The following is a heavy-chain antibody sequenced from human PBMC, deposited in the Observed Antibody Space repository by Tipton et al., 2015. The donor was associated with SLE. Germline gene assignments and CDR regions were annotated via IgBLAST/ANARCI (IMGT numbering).Heavy chain of an antibody. CDR2: IYNSGYT. CDR3: ARVDTIYFFDY. Sequence: TLSLTCSVFGGPIGSFYWSWIRQPAGQGLEWIGRIYNSGYTNYNPSLKSRVTMSVDMSKNQFSLKLTSVTAADMAIYYCARVDTIYFFDYWGQGALVTVSS. J-gene: IGHJ4*02. CDR1: GGPIGSFY. D-gene: IGHD3/OR15-3a*01. V-gene: IGHV4-4*07.